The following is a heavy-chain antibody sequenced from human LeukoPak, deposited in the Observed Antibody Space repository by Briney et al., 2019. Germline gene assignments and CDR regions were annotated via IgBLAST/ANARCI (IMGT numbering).Heavy chain of an antibody. CDR3: ASAGLLYGSGRQDYFDY. V-gene: IGHV4-34*01. CDR1: GGSFSGYY. Sequence: SETLSLTCAVYGGSFSGYYWSWIRQPPGKGLEWIGEINHSGSTSYNPSLKSRVTISVDTSKNQFSLKLSSVTAADTAVYYCASAGLLYGSGRQDYFDYWGRGTLVTVSS. D-gene: IGHD3-10*01. CDR2: INHSGST. J-gene: IGHJ4*02.